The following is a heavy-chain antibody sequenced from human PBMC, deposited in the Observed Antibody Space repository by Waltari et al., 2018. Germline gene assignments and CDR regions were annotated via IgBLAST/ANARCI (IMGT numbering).Heavy chain of an antibody. CDR1: GFTVRGCY. CDR2: IYSSGTT. D-gene: IGHD6-13*01. Sequence: EVQLVESGGGLIQPGGSLRLSGAASGFTVRGCYMSWVRQAPGKGLDWVSLIYSSGTTYYIDSVKGRFTISRDISKNTLYLQMNSLRAEDTAVYYCARDLGYSSSWGYWGQGTLVTVSS. CDR3: ARDLGYSSSWGY. V-gene: IGHV3-53*01. J-gene: IGHJ4*02.